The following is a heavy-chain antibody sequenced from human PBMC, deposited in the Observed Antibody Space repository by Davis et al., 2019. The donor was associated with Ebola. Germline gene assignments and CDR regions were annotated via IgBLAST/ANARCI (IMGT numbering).Heavy chain of an antibody. CDR2: ISYDGSNK. D-gene: IGHD4-23*01. J-gene: IGHJ6*02. V-gene: IGHV3-30-3*01. CDR3: ARGNSHAMDV. CDR1: GFTFSSYA. Sequence: GESLKISCAASGFTFSSYAMHWVRQAPGKGLEWVAVISYDGSNKYYADSVKGRFTISRDNSKNTLYLQMNSLRAEDTAVYYCARGNSHAMDVWGQGTTVTVSS.